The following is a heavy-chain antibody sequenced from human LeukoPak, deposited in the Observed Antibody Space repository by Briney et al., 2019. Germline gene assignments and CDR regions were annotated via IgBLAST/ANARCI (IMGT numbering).Heavy chain of an antibody. V-gene: IGHV3-30*04. D-gene: IGHD2-15*01. Sequence: PGRYLRLSCAASGVTFSSYAMHWVRQAPSKGLEWVVVISYDGSNKYYADSVKGRFTICRDNSKNTLYLQLNSLRAEDTVVYYCARGLYCSGGSCPANWFDPWGQGTLVTVSS. CDR3: ARGLYCSGGSCPANWFDP. J-gene: IGHJ5*02. CDR2: ISYDGSNK. CDR1: GVTFSSYA.